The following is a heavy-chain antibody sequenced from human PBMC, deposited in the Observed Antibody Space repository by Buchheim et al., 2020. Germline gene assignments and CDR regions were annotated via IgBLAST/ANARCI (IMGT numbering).Heavy chain of an antibody. CDR2: IYYSGST. J-gene: IGHJ4*02. Sequence: QLQESGPGLVKPSETLSLTCTVSDGSISGYYWSWIRQPPGKGLEWIGYIYYSGSTEYNPSFKSRVTISVDTSKNQFSLRLSSVTAADTAVYYCAKGGTCPDYWGQGTL. V-gene: IGHV4-59*01. CDR3: AKGGTCPDY. D-gene: IGHD3-16*01. CDR1: DGSISGYY.